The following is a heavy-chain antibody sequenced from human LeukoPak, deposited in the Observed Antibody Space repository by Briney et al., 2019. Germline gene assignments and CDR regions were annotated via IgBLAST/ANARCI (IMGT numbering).Heavy chain of an antibody. V-gene: IGHV4-59*01. D-gene: IGHD3-10*01. CDR1: GGSISSDY. Sequence: SETLSLTCSVSGGSISSDYWGWIRQPPGKGLEWIAYVHNSGITRYNPSLKSRITISIDTSKNQFSLKLNSVTAADTAVYYCAGYGSGSYYKAFDYWGQGTLVTVSS. J-gene: IGHJ4*02. CDR3: AGYGSGSYYKAFDY. CDR2: VHNSGIT.